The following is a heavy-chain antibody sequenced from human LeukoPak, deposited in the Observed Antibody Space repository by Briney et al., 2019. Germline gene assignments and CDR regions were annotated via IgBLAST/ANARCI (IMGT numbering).Heavy chain of an antibody. D-gene: IGHD6-13*01. CDR1: GDSISSSSYY. J-gene: IGHJ4*02. Sequence: SETLSLTCTVSGDSISSSSYYWGWIRQPPGKGLEWIGGIYYSGSTYYNPSLKSRVTISVDTSKNQFSLKLSSVTAADTAVYYCARQKGGDQQLVFDYWGQGTLVTVSS. V-gene: IGHV4-39*01. CDR3: ARQKGGDQQLVFDY. CDR2: IYYSGST.